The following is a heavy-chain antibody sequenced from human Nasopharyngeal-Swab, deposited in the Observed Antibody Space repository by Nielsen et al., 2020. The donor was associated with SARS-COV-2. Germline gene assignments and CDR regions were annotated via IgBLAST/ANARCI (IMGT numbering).Heavy chain of an antibody. Sequence: SQTLSLPCAISGDSLSSSSAAWNWIRQSPSRGLEWLGRTYYRSKWYNDYAVSVKSRITINPDTSKNQFPLHLNSVTPEDTAVYYCARARGAYGDYYYYYYTDVWGKGTTVTVSS. J-gene: IGHJ6*03. CDR3: ARARGAYGDYYYYYYTDV. CDR2: TYYRSKWYN. D-gene: IGHD4-17*01. CDR1: GDSLSSSSAA. V-gene: IGHV6-1*01.